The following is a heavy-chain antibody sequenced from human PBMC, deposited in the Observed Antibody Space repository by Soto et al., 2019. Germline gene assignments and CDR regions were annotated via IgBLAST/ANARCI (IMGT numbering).Heavy chain of an antibody. D-gene: IGHD2-15*01. CDR1: GGSSSSTTYY. V-gene: IGHV4-61*01. J-gene: IGHJ3*02. CDR2: IYYSGST. Sequence: SETLSLTCTVSGGSSSSTTYYWSWIRQPPGKGLEWIGYIYYSGSTNYNPSLKSRVTISVDTSKNQFSLKLSSVTAADTAVYYCAREVVGATDHAFDIWGQGTMVTVSS. CDR3: AREVVGATDHAFDI.